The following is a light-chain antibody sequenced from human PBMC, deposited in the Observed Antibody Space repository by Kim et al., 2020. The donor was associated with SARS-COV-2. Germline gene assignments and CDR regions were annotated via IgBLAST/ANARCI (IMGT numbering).Light chain of an antibody. J-gene: IGKJ2*01. CDR3: QQYAGAPHT. CDR2: GVS. CDR1: QSGSSSY. Sequence: LSPRERATLSCRASQSGSSSYVAWYQQKPGHSPSLLVYGVSIRAPGIPDRFSGSGSGTDFTLTISRLEPEDFAVYYCQQYAGAPHTFGQGTKLEI. V-gene: IGKV3-20*01.